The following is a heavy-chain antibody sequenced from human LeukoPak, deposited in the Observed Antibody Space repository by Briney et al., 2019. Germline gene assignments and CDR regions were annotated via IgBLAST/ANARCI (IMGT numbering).Heavy chain of an antibody. CDR3: AREGVRKNRWFDP. CDR2: INHSGST. D-gene: IGHD3-10*01. J-gene: IGHJ5*02. Sequence: SETLSLTCAVYGGSFSGYYWSWIRQPPGKGLEWIGEINHSGSTNYNPSLKSRVTISVDTSKNQFSLKLSSVTAADTAVYYCAREGVRKNRWFDPWGQGTLVTVSS. CDR1: GGSFSGYY. V-gene: IGHV4-34*01.